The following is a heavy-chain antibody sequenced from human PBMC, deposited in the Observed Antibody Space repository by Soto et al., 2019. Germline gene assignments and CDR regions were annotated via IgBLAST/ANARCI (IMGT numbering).Heavy chain of an antibody. CDR1: GGSFSGYY. V-gene: IGHV4-34*01. D-gene: IGHD2-15*01. J-gene: IGHJ6*02. CDR3: ARHKRRGYCSGGSCYYYYYYGMDV. Sequence: QVQLQQWGAGLLKPSETLSLTCAVYGGSFSGYYWSWIRQPPGKGLEWIGEINHSGSTNYNPSLKSRVPISVDTSKNQFSLKLSSVTAADTAVYYCARHKRRGYCSGGSCYYYYYYGMDVWGQGTTVTVSS. CDR2: INHSGST.